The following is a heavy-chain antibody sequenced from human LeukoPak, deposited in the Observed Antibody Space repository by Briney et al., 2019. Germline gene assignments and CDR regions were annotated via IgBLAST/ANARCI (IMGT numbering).Heavy chain of an antibody. CDR2: ISGFNGDT. CDR1: GYTFTNYG. J-gene: IGHJ4*02. V-gene: IGHV1-18*01. CDR3: AREGCVRDTALDY. Sequence: ASVKISCKASGYTFTNYGLSWVRQAPGQGLEWMGWISGFNGDTNYAQNFQGRVTMTTDTSTNTAYMELRSLTSDDTAIYFCAREGCVRDTALDYWGQGTLVTVSA. D-gene: IGHD5-18*01.